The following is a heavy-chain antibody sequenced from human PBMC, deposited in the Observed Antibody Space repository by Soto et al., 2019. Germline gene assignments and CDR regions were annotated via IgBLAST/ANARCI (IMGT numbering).Heavy chain of an antibody. Sequence: GGSLRLSCAASGFTFSSYGMHWVRQAPGKRLEWVAVISYDGSNKYYADSVKGRFTISRDNSKNTLYLQMNSLRAEDTAVYYCAKDLAYGDYIDLFDYWGQGTLVTVSS. CDR1: GFTFSSYG. CDR2: ISYDGSNK. D-gene: IGHD4-17*01. J-gene: IGHJ4*02. CDR3: AKDLAYGDYIDLFDY. V-gene: IGHV3-30*18.